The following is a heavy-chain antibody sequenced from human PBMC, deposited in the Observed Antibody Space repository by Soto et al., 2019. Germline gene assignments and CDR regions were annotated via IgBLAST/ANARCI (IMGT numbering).Heavy chain of an antibody. CDR3: ATTRGIAVGGSFDY. D-gene: IGHD6-13*01. V-gene: IGHV4-39*01. CDR2: IYSGST. CDR1: GGSISSSSSY. Sequence: PSETLSLTCPVSGGSISSSSSYWGWIRQPPGKGLEWIGTIYSGSTYYNPSLKSRVTISVDTSKNQFSLKLSSVAAADTAIYFCATTRGIAVGGSFDYWGQGTLVTVSS. J-gene: IGHJ4*02.